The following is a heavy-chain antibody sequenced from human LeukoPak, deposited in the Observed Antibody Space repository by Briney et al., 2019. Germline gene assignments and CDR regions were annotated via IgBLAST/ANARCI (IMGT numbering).Heavy chain of an antibody. Sequence: SETLSLTCTVSGGSISSSSYSWGWIRQPPGKGLEWIGSIYYSGSTYYNPSLKSRVTISVDTSKNQFSLKLSSVTAADTAVYYCRYDSSGPPYYGMDVWGQGTTVTVSS. D-gene: IGHD3-22*01. CDR1: GGSISSSSYS. CDR2: IYYSGST. CDR3: RYDSSGPPYYGMDV. V-gene: IGHV4-39*01. J-gene: IGHJ6*02.